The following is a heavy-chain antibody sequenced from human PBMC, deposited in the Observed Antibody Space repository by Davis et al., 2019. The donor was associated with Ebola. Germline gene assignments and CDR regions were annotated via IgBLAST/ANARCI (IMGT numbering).Heavy chain of an antibody. D-gene: IGHD1-26*01. V-gene: IGHV1-69*04. CDR2: IIPILGIA. CDR3: ASFRVVGATGPGDYYYGMDV. CDR1: GGTFSSYA. J-gene: IGHJ6*02. Sequence: SVTVSCKASGGTFSSYAISWVRQAPGQGLEWMGRIIPILGIANYAQKFQGRVTMTRNTSISTAYMELSSLRSEDTAVYYCASFRVVGATGPGDYYYGMDVWGQGTTVTVSS.